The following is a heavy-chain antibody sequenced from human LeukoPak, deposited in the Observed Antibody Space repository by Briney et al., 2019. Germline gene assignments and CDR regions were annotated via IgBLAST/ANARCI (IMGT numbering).Heavy chain of an antibody. CDR3: AREAGIAAPTWFDP. V-gene: IGHV4-4*07. CDR1: GGSISSYY. CDR2: IYTSGST. D-gene: IGHD6-13*01. Sequence: SETLSLTCTVSGGSISSYYWSWIRQPAGKGLEWIGRIYTSGSTNYNPSLKSRVTMSVDTSKNQFSPKLSSVTAADTAVYYCAREAGIAAPTWFDPWGQGTLVTVSS. J-gene: IGHJ5*02.